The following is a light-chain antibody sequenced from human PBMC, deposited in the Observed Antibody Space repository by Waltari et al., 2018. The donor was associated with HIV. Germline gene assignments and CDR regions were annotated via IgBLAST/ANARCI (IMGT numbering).Light chain of an antibody. CDR3: QSYDSSLSGVV. Sequence: QSVLTQPPSVSGAPGQRVTISCTGSSSNIGAGYHVHWYQQLPGTAPKLPIYGNRNRPSGVPDRFSGSKSGTSASLAITGLQAEDEADYYCQSYDSSLSGVVFGGGTRLTVL. CDR2: GNR. J-gene: IGLJ2*01. V-gene: IGLV1-40*01. CDR1: SSNIGAGYH.